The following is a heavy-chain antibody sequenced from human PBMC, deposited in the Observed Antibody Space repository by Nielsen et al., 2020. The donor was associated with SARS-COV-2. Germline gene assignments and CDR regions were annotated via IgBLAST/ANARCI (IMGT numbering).Heavy chain of an antibody. CDR2: IHYSGTT. D-gene: IGHD2-21*01. CDR1: GDSISSGGYY. Sequence: SETLSLTCTVSGDSISSGGYYWNWVRQHPGQGLEWIGHIHYSGTTNYNPSLESRATISVDTSKSRFSLTLCSVTAADTAVYFCASVVAKIVYSIRWFDPWGQGLLVTVSS. J-gene: IGHJ5*02. CDR3: ASVVAKIVYSIRWFDP. V-gene: IGHV4-31*03.